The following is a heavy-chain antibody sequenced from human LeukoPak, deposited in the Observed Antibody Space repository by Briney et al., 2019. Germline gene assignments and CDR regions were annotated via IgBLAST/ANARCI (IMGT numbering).Heavy chain of an antibody. CDR1: GGSISSYY. D-gene: IGHD6-13*01. CDR2: TYYRGST. V-gene: IGHV4-59*08. CDR3: ARRAGGYRAFDI. Sequence: PSETLSLTCTVSGGSISSYYWNWIRQPPGKGLEWIGYTYYRGSTNYNPSLNSRVTISVDTSKNQFSLKLSSVTAADTAVYYCARRAGGYRAFDIWGQGTMVTVSS. J-gene: IGHJ3*02.